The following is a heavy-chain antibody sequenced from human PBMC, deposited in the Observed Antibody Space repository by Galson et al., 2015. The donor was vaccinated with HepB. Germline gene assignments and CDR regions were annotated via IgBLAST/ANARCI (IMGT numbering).Heavy chain of an antibody. CDR2: INTNNGNP. CDR1: GNSFNYYA. J-gene: IGHJ4*02. V-gene: IGHV7-4-1*02. Sequence: SVKVSCKASGNSFNYYAINWVRQAPGQGLEWMGWINTNNGNPTYAQDFAGRVVFSLDTSVSTTFLQISGLKTEDTAVYYCARDLGPMWGFLRLPFDSWGQGTLVTGAS. CDR3: ARDLGPMWGFLRLPFDS. D-gene: IGHD2-21*01.